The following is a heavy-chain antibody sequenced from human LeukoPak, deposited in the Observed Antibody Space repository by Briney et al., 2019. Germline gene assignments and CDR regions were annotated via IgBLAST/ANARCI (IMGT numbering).Heavy chain of an antibody. CDR3: AKRGVVIRVILVGFHKEAYYFDS. V-gene: IGHV3-23*01. D-gene: IGHD3-22*01. Sequence: GGSLRLSCAVSGITLSNYGMSWVRQAPGKGLEWVAGISGSAGGTNYADSVRGRFTISRDNAKNTLCLQMNSLRADDTAVYFCAKRGVVIRVILVGFHKEAYYFDSWGQGALVSVSS. J-gene: IGHJ4*02. CDR1: GITLSNYG. CDR2: ISGSAGGT.